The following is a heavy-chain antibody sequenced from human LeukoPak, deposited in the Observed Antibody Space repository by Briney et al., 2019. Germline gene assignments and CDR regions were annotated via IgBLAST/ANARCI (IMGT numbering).Heavy chain of an antibody. CDR3: ARRYWGNVFDL. J-gene: IGHJ3*01. CDR1: GGSITSTTYY. CDR2: INYSGNT. V-gene: IGHV4-39*01. Sequence: KPSEALSLTCTVSGGSITSTTYYWGWLRQSPGKGLEWIGSINYSGNTYYNPSLKSRVTLSVDTSRNQFSLTMTSVTAADRAIYYCARRYWGNVFDLWGQGTMVTVPS. D-gene: IGHD3-16*01.